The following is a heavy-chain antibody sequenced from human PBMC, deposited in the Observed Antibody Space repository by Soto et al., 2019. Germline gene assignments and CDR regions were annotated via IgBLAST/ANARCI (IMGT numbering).Heavy chain of an antibody. Sequence: QVQLQQWGAGLLKPSETLSLTCAVYGGSFSGYYWSWIRQPPGKGLEWIGEINHSGSTNYNPSLKSRVTISVDTSKNQLSLRLSSVTAADTAVYYCARGGMVDYIWGSYRYGPTKDLDYWGQGTLVTVSS. CDR1: GGSFSGYY. V-gene: IGHV4-34*01. CDR3: ARGGMVDYIWGSYRYGPTKDLDY. J-gene: IGHJ4*02. CDR2: INHSGST. D-gene: IGHD3-16*02.